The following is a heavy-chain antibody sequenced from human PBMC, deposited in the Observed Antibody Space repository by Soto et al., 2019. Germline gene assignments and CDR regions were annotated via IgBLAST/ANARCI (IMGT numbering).Heavy chain of an antibody. Sequence: GASVKVSCKASGYTFTSYGISWVRQAPGQGLEWMGWISAYNGNTNYAQKLQGRVTMTTDTSTSTAYMELRSLRSDDTAVYYCARERVGGQQLGPDYYYYYMDVRGKGTTVTVSS. CDR1: GYTFTSYG. J-gene: IGHJ6*03. D-gene: IGHD6-13*01. V-gene: IGHV1-18*01. CDR2: ISAYNGNT. CDR3: ARERVGGQQLGPDYYYYYMDV.